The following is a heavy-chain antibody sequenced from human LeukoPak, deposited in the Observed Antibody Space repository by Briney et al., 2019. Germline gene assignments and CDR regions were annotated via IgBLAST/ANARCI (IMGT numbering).Heavy chain of an antibody. CDR3: ARARPVTTHALDI. J-gene: IGHJ3*02. V-gene: IGHV4-30-4*08. Sequence: PSQTLSLTRTVSVGSITRGDYYCSSIRQPPGKSLEWIGDIYYSGSTYYNPSLKSRVTISVDTSKNQFSLKPSSVIGIDTAVHNCARARPVTTHALDISGQETMVTVSS. CDR2: IYYSGST. CDR1: VGSITRGDYY. D-gene: IGHD4-17*01.